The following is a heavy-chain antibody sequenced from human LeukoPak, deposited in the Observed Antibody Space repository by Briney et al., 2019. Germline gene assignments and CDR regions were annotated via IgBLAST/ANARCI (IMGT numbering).Heavy chain of an antibody. D-gene: IGHD3-16*01. V-gene: IGHV5-51*01. CDR2: IYPDDSDT. CDR3: ARGGIDSVMLTTERFDY. CDR1: GYSFISYW. Sequence: GESLKISCKGSGYSFISYWIGWVRQMPGKGLEWMGIIYPDDSDTRYSPSFQGQVTISADKSISIAYLQWSSLRASDTAMYYCARGGIDSVMLTTERFDYWGQGTLVTVSS. J-gene: IGHJ4*02.